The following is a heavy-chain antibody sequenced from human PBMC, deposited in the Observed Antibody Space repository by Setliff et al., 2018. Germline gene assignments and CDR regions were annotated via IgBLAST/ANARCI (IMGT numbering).Heavy chain of an antibody. CDR2: IRNKASSYTR. V-gene: IGHV3-72*01. D-gene: IGHD7-27*01. Sequence: GSLRLSCAASGFTFSDHYMDWVRQTPGKGLEWVGRIRNKASSYTREYAASVKGRFTVSRDDSNVYLQMNSLKTEDTAVYFCVRDRDGLGDYWGQGTLVTVSS. CDR3: VRDRDGLGDY. J-gene: IGHJ4*02. CDR1: GFTFSDHY.